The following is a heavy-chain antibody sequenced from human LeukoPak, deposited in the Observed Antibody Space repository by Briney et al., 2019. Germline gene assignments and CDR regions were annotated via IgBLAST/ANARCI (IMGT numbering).Heavy chain of an antibody. D-gene: IGHD2-2*01. V-gene: IGHV4-34*01. CDR3: ARAGGPLGYCSSTSCRYYYYYYMDV. J-gene: IGHJ6*03. Sequence: PSETLSLTCAVYGGSFSGYYWSWIRQPPGKGLEWIGEINHSGSTNYNPSLKSRVTISVDKSKNQFSLKLSSVTAADTAVYYCARAGGPLGYCSSTSCRYYYYYYMDVWGKGTTVTVSS. CDR2: INHSGST. CDR1: GGSFSGYY.